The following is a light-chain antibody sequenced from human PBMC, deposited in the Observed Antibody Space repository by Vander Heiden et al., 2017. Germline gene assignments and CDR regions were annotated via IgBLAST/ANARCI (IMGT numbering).Light chain of an antibody. CDR1: QGISSY. CDR2: AAS. V-gene: IGKV1-8*01. CDR3: QQYYRYPGT. J-gene: IGKJ1*01. Sequence: AIRMTQSPSSFSASTGDRVTITCRASQGISSYLAWYQQKPGKAPKLLIYAASTLQSGVPSRLSGSGSGTDFTLTISCLQSEDFATYYCQQYYRYPGTLGKGTKVKIK.